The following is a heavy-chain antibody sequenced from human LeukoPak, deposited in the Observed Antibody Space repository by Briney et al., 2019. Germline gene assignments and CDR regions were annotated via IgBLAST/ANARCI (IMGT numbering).Heavy chain of an antibody. D-gene: IGHD5-12*01. CDR3: ARDVDIVATNTLDY. J-gene: IGHJ4*02. Sequence: GRSLRLSCAASGFTFSSYAMHWVRQAPGKGLEWVAVISYDGSNKYYADSVKGRFTISRDNSKNTLYLQMNSLRAENTAVYYCARDVDIVATNTLDYWGQGTLVTVSS. V-gene: IGHV3-30-3*01. CDR1: GFTFSSYA. CDR2: ISYDGSNK.